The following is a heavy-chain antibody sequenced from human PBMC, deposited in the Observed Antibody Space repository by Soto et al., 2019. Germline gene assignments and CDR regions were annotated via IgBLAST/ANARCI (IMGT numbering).Heavy chain of an antibody. V-gene: IGHV4-39*01. CDR2: IYYSGST. Sequence: PSEALSLPCTVSGGSIGTTTYYWDWIRQPPGKGLEWIGTIYYSGSTHYNPSFKSRVTISVDTSKNQFSLKLSSVTAADTAMYYCARPSEDDGSGTYYSYFDYWGQGYLVTGSS. CDR1: GGSIGTTTYY. J-gene: IGHJ4*02. D-gene: IGHD3-10*01. CDR3: ARPSEDDGSGTYYSYFDY.